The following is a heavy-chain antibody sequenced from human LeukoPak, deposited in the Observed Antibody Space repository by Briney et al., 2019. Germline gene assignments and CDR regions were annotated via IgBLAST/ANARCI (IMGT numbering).Heavy chain of an antibody. CDR1: GFTFSSYG. Sequence: SGGSLRLSCAASGFTFSSYGMHWVRQAPGKGLEWVAVISSDGSNKYYAASVKGRFTISRDNSKNTLYLQMNSLRAEDTAVYYGAKDLSSSSWNYFDYWGQGTLVTVSS. D-gene: IGHD6-13*01. CDR3: AKDLSSSSWNYFDY. J-gene: IGHJ4*02. CDR2: ISSDGSNK. V-gene: IGHV3-30*18.